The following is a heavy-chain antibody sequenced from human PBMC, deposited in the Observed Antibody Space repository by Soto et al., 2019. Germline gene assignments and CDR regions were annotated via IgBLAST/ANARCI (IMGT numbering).Heavy chain of an antibody. CDR1: GFTFSSYS. V-gene: IGHV3-21*01. CDR3: ARDREVIAAAGTEIDY. D-gene: IGHD6-13*01. CDR2: ISSSSSYI. J-gene: IGHJ4*02. Sequence: GGSLRLSCAASGFTFSSYSMNWVRQAPGKGLEWVSSISSSSSYIYYADSVKGRFTISRDNAKNSLYLQMNSLKAEDTAVYYCARDREVIAAAGTEIDYWGQGTLVTVSS.